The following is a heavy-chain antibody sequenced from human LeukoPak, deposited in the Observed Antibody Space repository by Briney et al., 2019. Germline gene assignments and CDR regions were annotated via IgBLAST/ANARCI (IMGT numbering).Heavy chain of an antibody. CDR3: AVGAAGRSGTSCYHY. J-gene: IGHJ4*02. D-gene: IGHD2-2*01. Sequence: GESLRISCKGSGYSFTSYWISWVRQMPGKGLEWMGRIDPSDSYTNYSPSFQGHVTISADKSISTAYLQWSSLKASDTAMYYCAVGAAGRSGTSCYHYWGQGTLVTVSS. CDR2: IDPSDSYT. CDR1: GYSFTSYW. V-gene: IGHV5-10-1*01.